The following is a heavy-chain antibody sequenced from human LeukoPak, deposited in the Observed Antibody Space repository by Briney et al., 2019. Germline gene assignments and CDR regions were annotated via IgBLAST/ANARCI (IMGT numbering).Heavy chain of an antibody. J-gene: IGHJ4*02. V-gene: IGHV3-30*18. CDR3: AKDRYSSGWYSDFDY. D-gene: IGHD6-19*01. CDR1: GFTFSNYA. Sequence: GGSLRLSCAASGFTFSNYAMHWVRQAPGKGLEWVAVISDDGSNKYYGDSVKGRFTISRDNSKNTAYLQMNSLRAEDTAVYYCAKDRYSSGWYSDFDYWGQGTLVTVSS. CDR2: ISDDGSNK.